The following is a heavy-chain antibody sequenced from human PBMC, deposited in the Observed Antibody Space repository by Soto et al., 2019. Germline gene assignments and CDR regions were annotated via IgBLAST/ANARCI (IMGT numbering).Heavy chain of an antibody. J-gene: IGHJ6*02. CDR1: GFTFTSSA. Sequence: SVKVSCKASGFTFTSSAVQWLRQSRGQRLEWIGWIVVGSGNTNYAQKFQERVTITRDMSTSTAYMELSSLRSEDTAVYYCAASYYHRSYYYYGMDVWGQGTTVTVSS. D-gene: IGHD1-26*01. V-gene: IGHV1-58*01. CDR2: IVVGSGNT. CDR3: AASYYHRSYYYYGMDV.